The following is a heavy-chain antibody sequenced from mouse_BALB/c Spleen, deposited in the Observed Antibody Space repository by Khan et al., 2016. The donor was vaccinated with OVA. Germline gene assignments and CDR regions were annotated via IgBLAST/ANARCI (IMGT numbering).Heavy chain of an antibody. D-gene: IGHD1-1*01. CDR3: ATSYFYGYYFDY. Sequence: EVQGVDSGGGLVQPGGSRKLSCAASGFTFSSYGVHWVRQAPERGLEWVAYISGDSTTIYYADTVKGRFTISRDNPKNTPFLQMTSLMSEDTAKYYCATSYFYGYYFDYWGPGTTLTVSS. CDR1: GFTFSSYG. CDR2: ISGDSTTI. V-gene: IGHV5-17*02. J-gene: IGHJ2*01.